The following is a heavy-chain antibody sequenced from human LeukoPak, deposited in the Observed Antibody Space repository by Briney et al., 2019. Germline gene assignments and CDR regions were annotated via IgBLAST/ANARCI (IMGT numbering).Heavy chain of an antibody. V-gene: IGHV3-21*01. CDR1: GFTFSSYS. Sequence: PGGSLRLSCAASGFTFSSYSMNWVRQAPGKGLQWVSSFSSSSSYIYYADSVKGRFTISRDNAKNSLHLQMNSLRAEDTAVYYCARQGLLWFGEPLDYWGQGTLVTVSS. CDR2: FSSSSSYI. D-gene: IGHD3-10*01. CDR3: ARQGLLWFGEPLDY. J-gene: IGHJ4*02.